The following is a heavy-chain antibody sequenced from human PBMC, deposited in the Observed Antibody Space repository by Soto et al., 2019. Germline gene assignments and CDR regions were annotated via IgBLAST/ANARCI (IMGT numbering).Heavy chain of an antibody. CDR2: ISAYNGNT. D-gene: IGHD3-22*01. J-gene: IGHJ6*02. CDR1: GYTFTSYG. Sequence: ASVKVSCKASGYTFTSYGISWVRQAPGQGLEWMGWISAYNGNTNYAQKLQGRVTMTTDTSTSTAYMELRSLRSDDTAVYYCARDYVTMIVVAQSDPLGMDVWGQGTTVTVSS. CDR3: ARDYVTMIVVAQSDPLGMDV. V-gene: IGHV1-18*04.